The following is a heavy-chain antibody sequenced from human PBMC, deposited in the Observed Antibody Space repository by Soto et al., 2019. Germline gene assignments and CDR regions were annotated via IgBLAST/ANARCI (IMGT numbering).Heavy chain of an antibody. V-gene: IGHV1-69*12. CDR3: ASGIQLWLRRINNGYSG. CDR1: GGTFSTYA. D-gene: IGHD5-18*01. Sequence: QVQLVQSRAEVKKPESSVKVSCKAPGGTFSTYAISWVRQAPGQGLEWMGGIIPMFGTANYAQRFQDRVTITADESTNTVYMKLSSLRSEDTAVYFCASGIQLWLRRINNGYSGWGQGTLVSVSS. J-gene: IGHJ4*02. CDR2: IIPMFGTA.